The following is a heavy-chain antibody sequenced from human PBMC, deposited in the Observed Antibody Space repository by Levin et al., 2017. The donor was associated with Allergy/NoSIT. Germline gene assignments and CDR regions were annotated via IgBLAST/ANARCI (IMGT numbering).Heavy chain of an antibody. J-gene: IGHJ6*02. CDR2: IIPVLGTA. V-gene: IGHV1-69*13. D-gene: IGHD2-2*01. CDR3: AVDVPSDSVAVTATQAGNYAMDV. CDR1: GGTFSSDG. Sequence: ASVKVSCKASGGTFSSDGISWVRQAPGQGLEWMGGIIPVLGTAHYAQKFQGRVTITADESTSTAYMELSSLRSEDTAVYYCAVDVPSDSVAVTATQAGNYAMDVWGQGTTVTVSS.